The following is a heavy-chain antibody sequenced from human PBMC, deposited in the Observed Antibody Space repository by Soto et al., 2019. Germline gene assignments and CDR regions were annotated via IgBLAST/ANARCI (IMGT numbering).Heavy chain of an antibody. CDR1: GFTFSGSA. D-gene: IGHD3-10*01. J-gene: IGHJ3*02. CDR2: SRSKPNNYAT. V-gene: IGHV3-73*01. Sequence: EVQLVESGGGLVQPGGSLKLSCAASGFTFSGSAMHWVRQASGNGLEWVGRSRSKPNNYATAYAASGRGRFTISRDDSRNTAYMQMNSLKTEDTAVYFCSRGEAGDALDMWGQGTMVTVSS. CDR3: SRGEAGDALDM.